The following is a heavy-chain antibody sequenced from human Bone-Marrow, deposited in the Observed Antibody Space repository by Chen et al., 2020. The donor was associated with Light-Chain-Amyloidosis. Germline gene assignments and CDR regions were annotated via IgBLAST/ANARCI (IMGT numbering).Heavy chain of an antibody. J-gene: IGHJ6*03. V-gene: IGHV3-23*01. D-gene: IGHD3-16*01. CDR1: GFTFSNYA. CDR2: LSGTGGST. Sequence: EVQLLDSGGGLVQPGGSLRLSCVASGFTFSNYAMSWVRQAPGKGLEWVVRLSGTGGSTNNAGSGQGRCTIARDTSKNTLYLQMSSLRVEDTAVYYCAKQMIQGPAFYYNYMDVWGKGTTVTVSS. CDR3: AKQMIQGPAFYYNYMDV.